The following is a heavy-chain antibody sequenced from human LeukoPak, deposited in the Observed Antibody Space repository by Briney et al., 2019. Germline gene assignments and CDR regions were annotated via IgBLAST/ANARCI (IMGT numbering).Heavy chain of an antibody. J-gene: IGHJ6*04. CDR2: ISSSGSTI. CDR3: AELGITMIGGV. D-gene: IGHD3-10*02. V-gene: IGHV3-48*03. Sequence: GGSLILICAASGFTFSSYEMNWVRQAPGKGLEWVSYISSSGSTIYYADSVKGRFTISRDNAKNSLYLQMNSLRAEDTAVYYCAELGITMIGGVWGKGTTVTISS. CDR1: GFTFSSYE.